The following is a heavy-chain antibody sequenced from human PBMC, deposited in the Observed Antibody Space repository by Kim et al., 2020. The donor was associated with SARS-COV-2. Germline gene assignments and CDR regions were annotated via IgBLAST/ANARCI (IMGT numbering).Heavy chain of an antibody. CDR1: GGTFSSYA. V-gene: IGHV1-69*13. CDR3: ARDLLGVAAAVTVIWFDF. D-gene: IGHD6-13*01. Sequence: SVKVSCKASGGTFSSYAISWVRQAPGQGLEWMGGIIPIFGTANYAQKFQGRVTITADESTSTAYMELSSLRSEDTAVYYCARDLLGVAAAVTVIWFDFWGQGTLVTVSS. J-gene: IGHJ5*01. CDR2: IIPIFGTA.